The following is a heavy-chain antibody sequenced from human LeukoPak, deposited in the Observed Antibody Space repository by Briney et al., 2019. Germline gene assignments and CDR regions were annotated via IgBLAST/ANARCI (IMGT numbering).Heavy chain of an antibody. D-gene: IGHD4-17*01. CDR2: INPNSGGT. J-gene: IGHJ3*02. CDR3: ARDGYGDYGDAFDI. CDR1: GYTFTDYY. V-gene: IGHV1-2*04. Sequence: ASVKVSCKASGYTFTDYYMHWVRQAPGQGLEWMGWINPNSGGTNYAQKFQGWVTMTRDTSISTAYMELSRLRSDDTAVYYCARDGYGDYGDAFDIWGQGTMVTVSS.